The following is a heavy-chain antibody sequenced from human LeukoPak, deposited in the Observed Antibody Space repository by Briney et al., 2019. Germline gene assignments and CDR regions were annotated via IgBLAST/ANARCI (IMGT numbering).Heavy chain of an antibody. CDR1: GFNFSSYW. Sequence: GGSLRLSCAVSGFNFSSYWMHWVRQAPGKGLVRVSLINTDGSATTYGDSARGRFTVSRDNDKNTLFLEMNSLRVEDTAVYYCARGTAVTAGIDYWGQGNLVTVSS. CDR3: ARGTAVTAGIDY. D-gene: IGHD6-13*01. J-gene: IGHJ4*02. CDR2: INTDGSAT. V-gene: IGHV3-74*01.